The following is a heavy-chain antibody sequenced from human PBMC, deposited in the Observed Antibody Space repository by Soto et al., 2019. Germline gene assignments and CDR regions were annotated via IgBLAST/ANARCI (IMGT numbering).Heavy chain of an antibody. V-gene: IGHV3-30*03. D-gene: IGHD3-16*02. Sequence: QVQLVESGGGVVQPGRSLRLSCAASGFIFSKYGMNWVRQAPGKGLEWVAVISDDGSKKYYADSVKGRFTISRDNSKNTLYLQVTSLRPEDTAVYYCATLQGLWGSYRPPDHWGQGALVTASS. CDR1: GFIFSKYG. CDR2: ISDDGSKK. J-gene: IGHJ4*02. CDR3: ATLQGLWGSYRPPDH.